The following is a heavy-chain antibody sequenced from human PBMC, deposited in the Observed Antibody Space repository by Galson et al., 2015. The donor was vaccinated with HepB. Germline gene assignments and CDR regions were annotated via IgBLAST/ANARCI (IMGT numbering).Heavy chain of an antibody. CDR3: ARDVDWALDY. V-gene: IGHV1-18*04. J-gene: IGHJ4*02. CDR2: ISTKRGST. CDR1: GYTFNESG. Sequence: SVRVSCKASGYTFNESGISWVRQAPGQGLEWIGWISTKRGSTTHAPKFQGRVTMTTETSKNTAYMQLRSLRSADTAVYYCARDVDWALDYWGQGTLVTVSS. D-gene: IGHD3-9*01.